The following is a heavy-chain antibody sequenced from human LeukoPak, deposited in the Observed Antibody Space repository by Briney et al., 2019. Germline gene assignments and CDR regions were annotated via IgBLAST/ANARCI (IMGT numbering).Heavy chain of an antibody. Sequence: GGSLRLSCAASGFTFSIYAMTWVRKAPGKGLEWVSSISANGGETHYADSVKGRFTISRDNSKNTLYLQINNPRVEDTAVYYCAKRYYDFPLDYWGQGPWSPSPQ. D-gene: IGHD3-3*01. CDR3: AKRYYDFPLDY. CDR2: ISANGGET. J-gene: IGHJ4*02. V-gene: IGHV3-23*01. CDR1: GFTFSIYA.